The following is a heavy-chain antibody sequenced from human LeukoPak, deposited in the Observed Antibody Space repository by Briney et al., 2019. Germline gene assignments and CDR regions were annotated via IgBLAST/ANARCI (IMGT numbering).Heavy chain of an antibody. CDR1: GGTFSSYA. Sequence: ASVTVSCKASGGTFSSYAISWVRQAPGQGLEWMGRIIPILGIANYAQKLQGRVTITADKSTSTAYMELSSLRSEDTAVYYCAREVGDIVVVPAAMNYWGQGTLVTVSS. V-gene: IGHV1-69*04. D-gene: IGHD2-2*01. J-gene: IGHJ4*02. CDR3: AREVGDIVVVPAAMNY. CDR2: IIPILGIA.